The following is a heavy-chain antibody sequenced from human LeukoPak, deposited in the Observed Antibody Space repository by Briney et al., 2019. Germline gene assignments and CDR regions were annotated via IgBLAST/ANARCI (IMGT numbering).Heavy chain of an antibody. Sequence: ASVKVSCKASVYIFTGYYMHWVRQAPAQGLEWMGWINPNSGGTNYAQKFQGRVTMTRDTSISTAYMELSRLRSDDTAVYYCAASIAARPVYWGQGTLFTVSS. CDR2: INPNSGGT. V-gene: IGHV1-2*02. J-gene: IGHJ4*02. CDR3: AASIAARPVY. CDR1: VYIFTGYY. D-gene: IGHD6-6*01.